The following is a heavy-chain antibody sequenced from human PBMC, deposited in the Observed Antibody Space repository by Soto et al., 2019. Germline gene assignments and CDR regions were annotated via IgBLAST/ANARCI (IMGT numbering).Heavy chain of an antibody. CDR1: GYTFTSYY. CDR2: INPSGGST. Sequence: GASVKVSCKASGYTFTSYYMHWVRQAPGQGLEWMGIINPSGGSTSYAQKFQGRVTMTRDTSTSTVYMELSSLRSEDTAVYYCARVRSTMWFGESPHAFDIWGQGTMVTVSS. CDR3: ARVRSTMWFGESPHAFDI. J-gene: IGHJ3*02. D-gene: IGHD3-10*01. V-gene: IGHV1-46*01.